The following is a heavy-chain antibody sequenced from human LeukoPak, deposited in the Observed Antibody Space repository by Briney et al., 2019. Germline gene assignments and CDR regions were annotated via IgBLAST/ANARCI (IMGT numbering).Heavy chain of an antibody. CDR3: AKSGYRFFMGDTGNPFDF. D-gene: IGHD3-3*01. CDR1: GFTFSSYA. J-gene: IGHJ3*01. CDR2: ISGSGDST. Sequence: GGSLRLSCAASGFTFSSYAMSWVRQAPGKGLEWVSAISGSGDSTYYADSVKGRFTISRDNSKNTLYLQMNSLRAEDTAVYYCAKSGYRFFMGDTGNPFDFWGQGTMVTVSS. V-gene: IGHV3-23*01.